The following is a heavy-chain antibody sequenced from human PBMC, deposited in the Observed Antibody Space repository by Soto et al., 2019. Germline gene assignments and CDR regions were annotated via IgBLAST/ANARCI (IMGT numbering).Heavy chain of an antibody. Sequence: SIRLSCAACRFTFCSYGMHWVRQGPGQGLEWVAVIWYDGSNKYCADPVKCRFTLSRDNSKKTLYLHMNSLRAEDTAVYYCAMTLRGSSYFDYWGQGTLGTVSS. CDR2: IWYDGSNK. CDR3: AMTLRGSSYFDY. J-gene: IGHJ4*02. V-gene: IGHV3-33*01. D-gene: IGHD1-26*01. CDR1: RFTFCSYG.